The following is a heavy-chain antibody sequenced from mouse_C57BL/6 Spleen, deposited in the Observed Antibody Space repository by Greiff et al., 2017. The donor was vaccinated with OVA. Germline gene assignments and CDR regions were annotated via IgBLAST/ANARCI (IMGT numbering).Heavy chain of an antibody. D-gene: IGHD2-5*01. CDR3: AKSGYSNYVGCDY. V-gene: IGHV1-26*01. CDR1: GYTFTVYY. CDR2: INPNNGGT. J-gene: IGHJ2*01. Sequence: EVQLQQSGPELVKPGASVKISCKASGYTFTVYYMNWVKQSPGKSLEWIGDINPNNGGTSYNQKFKGKATLTVDKSSSTAYMELRSLTSEDSAVYYGAKSGYSNYVGCDYWGQSTTLTVSS.